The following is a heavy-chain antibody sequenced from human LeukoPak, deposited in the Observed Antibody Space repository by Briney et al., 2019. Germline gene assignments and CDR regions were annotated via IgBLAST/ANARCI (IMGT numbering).Heavy chain of an antibody. V-gene: IGHV4-59*01. J-gene: IGHJ4*02. CDR3: ARDKRHSYGRYFDP. Sequence: MASETLSHTCTVSGDSISTYYWNWIRQPPGKGPDWIGYIQSTGSSNYKPSLKNRVNIYVDMSKNHFVLNLRSVAAADTAVYYCARDKRHSYGRYFDPWGQGMLVTVSS. D-gene: IGHD5-18*01. CDR2: IQSTGSS. CDR1: GDSISTYY.